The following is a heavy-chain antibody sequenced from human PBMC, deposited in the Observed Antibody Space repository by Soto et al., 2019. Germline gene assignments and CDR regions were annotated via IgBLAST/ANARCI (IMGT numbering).Heavy chain of an antibody. CDR2: MHHSGSA. Sequence: QLQLQESGPGLVKPSETLSLTCIVSGGSFNSDRHYWGWIRQSPGKGLEWIGSMHHSGSAYYNPSFRSPVATSVDTSKNQFSLNLSSVTAADTAVYFCARLLSSGVHGRGTVASWGQGTLVTVSS. D-gene: IGHD3-10*01. CDR3: ARLLSSGVHGRGTVAS. J-gene: IGHJ4*02. CDR1: GGSFNSDRHY. V-gene: IGHV4-39*01.